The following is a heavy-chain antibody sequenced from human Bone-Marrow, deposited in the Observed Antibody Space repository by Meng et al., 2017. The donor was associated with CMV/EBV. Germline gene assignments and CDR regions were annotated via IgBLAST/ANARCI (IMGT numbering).Heavy chain of an antibody. D-gene: IGHD2-2*01. CDR3: ARDHCSSTSCYDY. CDR2: ISSSSSYI. CDR1: GFTCSSYS. V-gene: IGHV3-21*01. Sequence: ASGFTCSSYSMNWVRQAPGKGLEWVSSISSSSSYIYYADSVKGRFTISRDNAKNSLYLQMNSLRAEDTAVYYCARDHCSSTSCYDYWGQGTLVTVSS. J-gene: IGHJ4*02.